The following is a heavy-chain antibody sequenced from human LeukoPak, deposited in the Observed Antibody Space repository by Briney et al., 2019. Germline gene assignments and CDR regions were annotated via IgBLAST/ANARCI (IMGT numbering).Heavy chain of an antibody. J-gene: IGHJ4*02. D-gene: IGHD5-18*01. CDR2: ISSSGSTI. CDR3: ARGLASWIQLWSASDY. CDR1: GFTFSDYY. V-gene: IGHV3-11*01. Sequence: GGSLRLSCAASGFTFSDYYMSWIPQAPGKGLEWVSYISSSGSTIYYADSVKGRFTISRDNAKNSLYLQMNSLRAEDTAVYYCARGLASWIQLWSASDYSGQGTLVSVSS.